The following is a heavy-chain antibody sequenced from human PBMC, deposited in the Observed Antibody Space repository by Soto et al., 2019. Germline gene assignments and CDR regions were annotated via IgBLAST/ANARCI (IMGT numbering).Heavy chain of an antibody. J-gene: IGHJ6*02. CDR2: ISSSGSTI. Sequence: GGSLRLSCAASGFTFSDYYMSWIRQAPGKGLEWVSYISSSGSTIYYADSVKGRFTISRDNAKNSLYLQMNSLRAEDTAVYYCARDDTSGGNYYYYYGMDVWGQGTTVTVSS. CDR3: ARDDTSGGNYYYYYGMDV. CDR1: GFTFSDYY. D-gene: IGHD2-15*01. V-gene: IGHV3-11*01.